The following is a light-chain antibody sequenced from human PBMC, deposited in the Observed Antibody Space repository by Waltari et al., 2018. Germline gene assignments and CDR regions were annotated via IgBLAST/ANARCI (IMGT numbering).Light chain of an antibody. Sequence: QLVLTQSPSAPASLGASVKPTCTLSSGHSSYAIAWHQQQPEKGPRYLMKVNSDGSHTKGDGIPDRFSGSSSGAERYLTISSLQSEDEADYYCQTWGTGIGVFGGGTQLTVL. CDR3: QTWGTGIGV. CDR1: SGHSSYA. J-gene: IGLJ7*01. V-gene: IGLV4-69*02. CDR2: VNSDGSH.